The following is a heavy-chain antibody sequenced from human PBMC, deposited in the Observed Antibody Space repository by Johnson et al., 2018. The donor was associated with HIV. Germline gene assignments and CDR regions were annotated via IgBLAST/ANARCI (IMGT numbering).Heavy chain of an antibody. Sequence: VQLVESGGGLVQPGGSLRLSCAASGFTFSSYDMHWVRQATGKGLEWVSAIGTAGDTYYADSVKGRFTISRDSSRNTLYLQMNSLRAEDTAVYYCARETRSAAAGHGAFDVWGQGTMVTVSS. CDR3: ARETRSAAAGHGAFDV. CDR2: IGTAGDT. J-gene: IGHJ3*01. CDR1: GFTFSSYD. V-gene: IGHV3-13*01. D-gene: IGHD6-13*01.